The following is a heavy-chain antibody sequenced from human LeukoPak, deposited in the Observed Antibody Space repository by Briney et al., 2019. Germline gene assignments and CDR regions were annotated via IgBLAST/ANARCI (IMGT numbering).Heavy chain of an antibody. CDR1: GYTLTELS. J-gene: IGHJ6*03. V-gene: IGHV1-24*01. D-gene: IGHD1-26*01. CDR3: ATDSGGSYYYYMDV. CDR2: FDPEDGET. Sequence: ASVKVSCTVSGYTLTELSMHWVRQAPGKGLEWMGGFDPEDGETIYAQKFQGRVTMTEDTSTDTAYMELSSLRSEDTAVYYCATDSGGSYYYYMDVWGKGTTVTVS.